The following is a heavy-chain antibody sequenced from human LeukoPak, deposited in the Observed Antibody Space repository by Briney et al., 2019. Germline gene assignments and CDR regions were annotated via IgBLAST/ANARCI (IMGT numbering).Heavy chain of an antibody. J-gene: IGHJ4*02. CDR2: IYSGDTT. D-gene: IGHD3-10*01. V-gene: IGHV3-66*01. CDR3: ARVVPGGYGSGLDC. Sequence: QPGGSLRLSCAASGFTVSRSYMTWVRQAPGKGLEWVSVIYSGDTTYYVDSVKGRFTFSRDNSKNTVYLLMNSLRDDDTAVYYCARVVPGGYGSGLDCWGQGTQVTVSS. CDR1: GFTVSRSY.